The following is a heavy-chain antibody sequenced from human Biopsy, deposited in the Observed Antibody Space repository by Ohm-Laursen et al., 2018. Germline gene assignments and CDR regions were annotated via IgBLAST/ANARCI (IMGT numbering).Heavy chain of an antibody. CDR3: VKDTNWNYVWDHPGATKGMDV. D-gene: IGHD1-7*01. V-gene: IGHV3-9*01. CDR2: IDWNSRNR. Sequence: SLRLSCAASGFSFADSAMHWVRHSPGKGLEWVAGIDWNSRNRNYGDSVKGRCSVYRENANNSLYLQMNSLRDEHTALYYCVKDTNWNYVWDHPGATKGMDVWGQGTTVTVSS. J-gene: IGHJ6*02. CDR1: GFSFADSA.